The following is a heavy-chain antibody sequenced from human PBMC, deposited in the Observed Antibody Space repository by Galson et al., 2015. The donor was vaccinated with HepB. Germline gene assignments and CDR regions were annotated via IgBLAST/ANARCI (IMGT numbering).Heavy chain of an antibody. D-gene: IGHD3-9*01. Sequence: CAISGDSVSSNSVAWSWIRQSPSRGLEWLGKTYYRSKWYSDYAVSVRGRITVNSDTSKNQFSLKLSSVTAADTAVYYCARGRFDWLLPGNWFDPWGQGTLVTVSS. V-gene: IGHV6-1*01. CDR3: ARGRFDWLLPGNWFDP. CDR1: GDSVSSNSVA. J-gene: IGHJ5*02. CDR2: TYYRSKWYS.